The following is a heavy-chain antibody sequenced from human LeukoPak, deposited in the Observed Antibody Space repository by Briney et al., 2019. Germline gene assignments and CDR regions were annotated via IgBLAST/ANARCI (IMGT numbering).Heavy chain of an antibody. J-gene: IGHJ5*02. CDR3: ASQSYARFDP. CDR2: IQPDGSEG. V-gene: IGHV3-7*01. Sequence: GGSLRLSCAASGFTFSSTWMSWVRQAPGKGLEWVGNIQPDGSEGYPVDSVKGRFTISRDNARNSLFLQMNSLRVEDTAVYYCASQSYARFDPWGQGTLVTVPS. CDR1: GFTFSSTW. D-gene: IGHD3-16*01.